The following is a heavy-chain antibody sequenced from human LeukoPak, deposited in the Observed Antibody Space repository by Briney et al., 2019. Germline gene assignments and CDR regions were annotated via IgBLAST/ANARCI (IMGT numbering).Heavy chain of an antibody. CDR3: ARTDRSGDPLDY. CDR2: IYPGDSDT. V-gene: IGHV5-51*01. Sequence: GESLKISCKASGYRFTNYWFCWLRQMPGKGLEWMGIIYPGDSDTRYSPSFRGQVTISADKSISTAYMQWSSLKASDTATYYCARTDRSGDPLDYWGQGTLVTVSS. J-gene: IGHJ4*02. D-gene: IGHD1-26*01. CDR1: GYRFTNYW.